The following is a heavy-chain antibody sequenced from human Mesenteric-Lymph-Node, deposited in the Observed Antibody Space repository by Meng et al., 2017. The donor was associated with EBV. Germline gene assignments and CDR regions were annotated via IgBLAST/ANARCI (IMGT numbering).Heavy chain of an antibody. Sequence: EVQLVESGGGLVQPGGSLRRSCAASGFTFSSYAMHWVRQAPGKGLVWVSRIYSDGATTGYADSVKGRFTISRDNAKKTLYLQMNSLRAEDTAVYYCAREVGGPGYWGQGTLVTVSS. CDR3: AREVGGPGY. CDR1: GFTFSSYA. V-gene: IGHV3-74*01. CDR2: IYSDGATT. D-gene: IGHD3-16*01. J-gene: IGHJ4*02.